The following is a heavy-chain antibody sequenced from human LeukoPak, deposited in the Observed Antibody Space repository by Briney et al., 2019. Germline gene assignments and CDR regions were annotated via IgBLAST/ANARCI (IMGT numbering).Heavy chain of an antibody. CDR1: GFTFSSYS. V-gene: IGHV3-21*01. Sequence: GGSLRLSCAASGFTFSSYSMNWVRQAPGKGLEWVSSISSSSSYIYYADSVKGRFTISRDNAKNSLYLQMNSLRAEDTAVYYCARDATVTTYRVYDYWGQGTLVIVSS. CDR3: ARDATVTTYRVYDY. D-gene: IGHD4-17*01. J-gene: IGHJ4*02. CDR2: ISSSSSYI.